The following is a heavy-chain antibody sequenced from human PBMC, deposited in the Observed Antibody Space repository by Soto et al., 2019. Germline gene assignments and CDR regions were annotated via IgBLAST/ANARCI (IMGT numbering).Heavy chain of an antibody. D-gene: IGHD1-26*01. CDR3: ARVLSGSSLFDY. J-gene: IGHJ4*02. CDR2: ISYSGNT. V-gene: IGHV4-59*01. CDR1: GGSISSDY. Sequence: NPSETLSLTCTVSGGSISSDYWSWIRQPPGKGLEWIGYISYSGNTNYNPSLKSLVTISVDTSKKQFSLKLRSVTAADTAVYYCARVLSGSSLFDYWGQGMLVTVS.